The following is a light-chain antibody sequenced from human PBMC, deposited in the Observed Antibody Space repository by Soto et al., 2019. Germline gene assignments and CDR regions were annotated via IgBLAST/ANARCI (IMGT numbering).Light chain of an antibody. CDR1: QTISIY. CDR3: QQSYNFPLT. V-gene: IGKV1-39*01. J-gene: IGKJ4*01. Sequence: DIQMTQSPSSLSAFVGDRVTITCRASQTISIYLSWYQQSPGKAPKLLIYPASSLHNGVPSRFSGSGSGTDFTLTISSVQPEDFATYYCQQSYNFPLTFGGGTKLEIK. CDR2: PAS.